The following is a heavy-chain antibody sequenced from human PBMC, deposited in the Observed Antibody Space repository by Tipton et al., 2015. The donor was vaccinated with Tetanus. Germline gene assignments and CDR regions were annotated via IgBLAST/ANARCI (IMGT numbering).Heavy chain of an antibody. CDR1: GFTSESHY. CDR3: ARRSLTNSGLDV. CDR2: INPDGRRT. V-gene: IGHV3-74*01. D-gene: IGHD1-1*01. J-gene: IGHJ6*02. Sequence: SLRLSCAASGFTSESHYIHWVRQTPGKGLLWISRINPDGRRTNYADSVKGRFTISRDHARNTVYLQMNSLRAEDTAVYFCARRSLTNSGLDVWGQGTPVSVSS.